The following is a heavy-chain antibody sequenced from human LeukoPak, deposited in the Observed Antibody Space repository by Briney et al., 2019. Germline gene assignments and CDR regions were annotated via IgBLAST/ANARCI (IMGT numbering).Heavy chain of an antibody. V-gene: IGHV4-59*01. CDR3: ARGLRFLEWSHDAFDI. Sequence: SETLSLTCTVSGGSISSYYWSWIRQPPGKGLEWIGYIYYSGSTNYNPSLKSRVTMSVDTSNQFSLKLSSVTAADTALYYCARGLRFLEWSHDAFDIWGQGTAVTVSS. J-gene: IGHJ3*02. CDR2: IYYSGST. D-gene: IGHD3-3*01. CDR1: GGSISSYY.